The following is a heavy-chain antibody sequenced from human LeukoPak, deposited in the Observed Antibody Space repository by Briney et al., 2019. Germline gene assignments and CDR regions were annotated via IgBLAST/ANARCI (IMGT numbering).Heavy chain of an antibody. V-gene: IGHV3-23*01. Sequence: GGSLRLSCAASGFTFSSYAMSWVRQAPGKGLEWVLAISGSGGSTYYADSVKGRFTISRDSSKNTLYLQMNSLRAEDTAVYYCAKDLVATHLFDYWGQGTLVTVSS. CDR1: GFTFSSYA. D-gene: IGHD5-12*01. J-gene: IGHJ4*02. CDR3: AKDLVATHLFDY. CDR2: ISGSGGST.